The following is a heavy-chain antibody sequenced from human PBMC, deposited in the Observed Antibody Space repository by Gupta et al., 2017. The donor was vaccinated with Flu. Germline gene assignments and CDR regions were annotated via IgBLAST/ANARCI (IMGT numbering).Heavy chain of an antibody. J-gene: IGHJ3*02. CDR2: IYSGGST. CDR3: ASSGFYYDSSGLSLDAFDI. D-gene: IGHD3-22*01. Sequence: EVQLVESGGGLVQPGGSLRLSCAASGFTVSSNYMSWVRQAPGKGLEWVSVIYSGGSTYYADSVKGRFTISRDNSKNTLYLQMNRLRAEDTAVYYCASSGFYYDSSGLSLDAFDIWGQGTMVTVSS. CDR1: GFTVSSNY. V-gene: IGHV3-66*02.